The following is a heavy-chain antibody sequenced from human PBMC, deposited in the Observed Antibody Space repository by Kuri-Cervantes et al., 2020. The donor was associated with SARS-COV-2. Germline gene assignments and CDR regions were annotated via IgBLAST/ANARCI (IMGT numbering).Heavy chain of an antibody. Sequence: SETLSLTCNVPGGSISSGGYSWGWRRQTPGMGQAWIGSNYYSRRTYYNPSLKSRITISVDTSKNQFSLRLSSVTAADTAVYYCASHRSGYPDWFDPWGQGTLVTVSS. J-gene: IGHJ5*02. CDR3: ASHRSGYPDWFDP. CDR2: NYYSRRT. V-gene: IGHV4-39*07. CDR1: GGSISSGGYS. D-gene: IGHD3-3*01.